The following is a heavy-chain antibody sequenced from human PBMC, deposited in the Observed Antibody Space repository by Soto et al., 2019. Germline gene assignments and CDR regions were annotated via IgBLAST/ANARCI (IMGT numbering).Heavy chain of an antibody. CDR2: IYPSGGST. V-gene: IGHV1-46*01. Sequence: ASVKVSCKASGYTFTSYYMHWVRQAPGQGLEWIGFIYPSGGSTSYAQKFQGRFSMTRDTSTSTVYMELSSLRSEDTAVYYCATSAAMFAMGFDPWGQGTLVTVSS. D-gene: IGHD2-2*01. J-gene: IGHJ5*02. CDR3: ATSAAMFAMGFDP. CDR1: GYTFTSYY.